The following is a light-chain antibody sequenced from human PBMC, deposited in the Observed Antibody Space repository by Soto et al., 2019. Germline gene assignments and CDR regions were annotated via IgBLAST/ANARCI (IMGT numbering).Light chain of an antibody. CDR3: LQYSNGPRT. J-gene: IGKJ1*01. CDR2: GAT. V-gene: IGKV3-15*01. CDR1: QSVGSS. Sequence: ETLMTQSPATRSVSPGEGVTLSCRASQSVGSSLAWYQHKPGQAPRLLIYGATTRATGIPARFSGSGYGAEFTLTINSLQSEDFALYYCLQYSNGPRTFGQGTKVDIK.